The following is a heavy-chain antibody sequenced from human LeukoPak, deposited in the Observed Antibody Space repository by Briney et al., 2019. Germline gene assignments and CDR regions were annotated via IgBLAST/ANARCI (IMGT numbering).Heavy chain of an antibody. CDR2: ISGSGGST. CDR1: GFTFSSYA. J-gene: IGHJ4*02. CDR3: ASEIPPYYYGSGSYWGSDY. Sequence: PGGSLRLSCAASGFTFSSYAMSWVRQAPGKGLEWVSAISGSGGSTYYADSVKGRFTISRDNSKNTLYLQMNSLRAEDTAVYYCASEIPPYYYGSGSYWGSDYWGQGTLVTVSS. D-gene: IGHD3-10*01. V-gene: IGHV3-23*01.